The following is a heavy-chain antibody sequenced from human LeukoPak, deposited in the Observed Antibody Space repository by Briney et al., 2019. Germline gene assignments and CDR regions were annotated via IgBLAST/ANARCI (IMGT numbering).Heavy chain of an antibody. Sequence: GRSLRLSCAASGFTFSSYVMHWVRQAPGKGLEWVAVISYDGSNKYYADSVRGRFTISRDNSKNTLYLQMNSLRAEDTAVYYCAKDTFGVPDYWGQGTLVTVSS. CDR3: AKDTFGVPDY. J-gene: IGHJ4*02. CDR2: ISYDGSNK. CDR1: GFTFSSYV. V-gene: IGHV3-30-3*01. D-gene: IGHD3-10*01.